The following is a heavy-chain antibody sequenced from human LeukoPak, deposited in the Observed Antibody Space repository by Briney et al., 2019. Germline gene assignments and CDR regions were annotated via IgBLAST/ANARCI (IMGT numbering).Heavy chain of an antibody. CDR3: AKGASSGWLLYWFDP. Sequence: GGSLRLSCAASGFTFSDYAMTWVRQAPGKGLQWVSGISGSGASTYYGDSVRGRFIISRDNSKSTLYLQIDSLRAEDTAVYYCAKGASSGWLLYWFDPWGQGTLVTVSS. J-gene: IGHJ5*02. CDR1: GFTFSDYA. V-gene: IGHV3-23*01. D-gene: IGHD6-19*01. CDR2: ISGSGAST.